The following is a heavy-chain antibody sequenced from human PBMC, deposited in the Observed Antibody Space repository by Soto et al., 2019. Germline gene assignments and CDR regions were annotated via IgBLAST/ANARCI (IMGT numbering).Heavy chain of an antibody. D-gene: IGHD2-2*01. V-gene: IGHV1-18*01. CDR1: GYTFTSYG. Sequence: ASVKVSCKASGYTFTSYGISWVRQAPGQGLEWMGWISAYNGNTNYAQKLQGRVTMTTDTSTSTAYMELRSLRSDDTAVYYCARGASDIVVVPAALDYWGQGTLVTVSS. CDR2: ISAYNGNT. J-gene: IGHJ4*02. CDR3: ARGASDIVVVPAALDY.